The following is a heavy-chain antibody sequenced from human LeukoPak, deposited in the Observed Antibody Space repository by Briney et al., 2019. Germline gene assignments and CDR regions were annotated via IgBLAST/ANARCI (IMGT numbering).Heavy chain of an antibody. CDR1: GFTFSSYW. D-gene: IGHD6-13*01. CDR2: IKQDGSEK. CDR3: GGYSSSWLAFDI. J-gene: IGHJ3*02. Sequence: GGSLRLSCAASGFTFSSYWMSWVRQAPGKGLEWVANIKQDGSEKYYADSVKGRFTISRDNAKNSLDLQMNSLRAEDTAVYYCGGYSSSWLAFDIWGQGTMVAVSS. V-gene: IGHV3-7*02.